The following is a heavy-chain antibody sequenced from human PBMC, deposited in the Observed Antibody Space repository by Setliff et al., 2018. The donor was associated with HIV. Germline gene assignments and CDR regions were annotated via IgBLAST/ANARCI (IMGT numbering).Heavy chain of an antibody. CDR1: GASDISYIW. D-gene: IGHD3-10*01. CDR3: ARDNSYYYGSGSHYWYGMDV. J-gene: IGHJ6*01. V-gene: IGHV4-4*02. CDR2: VYHTGST. Sequence: SETLSLTCAVSGASDISYIWWSWVRQPPGKGLEWIGEVYHTGSTYYNPSLKSRITISVDTSKNQFSLKLSSAAAADTAVYYCARDNSYYYGSGSHYWYGMDVWGQGTTVTVSS.